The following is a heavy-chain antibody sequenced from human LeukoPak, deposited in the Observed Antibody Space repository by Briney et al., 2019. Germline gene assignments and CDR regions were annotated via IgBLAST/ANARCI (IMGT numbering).Heavy chain of an antibody. CDR1: GGSISSGGYY. CDR2: IYYSGTT. CDR3: ASGSTLIGYGMDV. Sequence: SETLSLTCTVSGGSISSGGYYWSWIRQPPGKGLEWIGYIYYSGTTSYNPSLKSRVTISIDTSKNQFSLKLSSVTAADTAVYFCASGSTLIGYGMDVWGQGTTVTVSS. D-gene: IGHD6-25*01. J-gene: IGHJ6*02. V-gene: IGHV4-30-4*01.